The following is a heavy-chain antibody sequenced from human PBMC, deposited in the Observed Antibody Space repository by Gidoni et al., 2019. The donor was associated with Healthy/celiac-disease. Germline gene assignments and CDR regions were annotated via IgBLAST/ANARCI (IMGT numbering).Heavy chain of an antibody. CDR2: IYYSGST. V-gene: IGHV4-59*01. J-gene: IGHJ6*02. Sequence: QVQLQESGPGLVKPSETLSLTCPVSGGSISSYYWSWIRQPPGKGLEWIGYIYYSGSTNYNPSLKSRVTISVDTSKNQFSLKLSSVTAADTAVYYCARVLPRARGVFAVVIPDGMDVWGQGTTVTVSS. CDR1: GGSISSYY. CDR3: ARVLPRARGVFAVVIPDGMDV. D-gene: IGHD3-3*01.